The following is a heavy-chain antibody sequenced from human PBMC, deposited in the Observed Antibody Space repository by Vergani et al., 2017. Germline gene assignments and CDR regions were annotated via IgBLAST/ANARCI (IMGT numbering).Heavy chain of an antibody. V-gene: IGHV3-15*01. J-gene: IGHJ4*02. D-gene: IGHD2-2*02. CDR3: TTVSPVDIVVVPAAIRAPI. Sequence: EVQLVESGGGLVKPGGSLRLSCAASGFTFSNAWMSWVRQAPGKGLEWVGRIKSKTDGGTTDYAAPVNGRFTISRDDSKNTLYLQMNSLKTEDTAVYYCTTVSPVDIVVVPAAIRAPIWGQGTLVTVSS. CDR2: IKSKTDGGTT. CDR1: GFTFSNAW.